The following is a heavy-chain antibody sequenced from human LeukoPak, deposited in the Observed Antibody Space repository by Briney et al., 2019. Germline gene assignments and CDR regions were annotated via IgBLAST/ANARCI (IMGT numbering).Heavy chain of an antibody. Sequence: GGSLRLSCAASGFSFTSYNFHWVRQAPGKGLQWLGFISYDGNIKYEDSVKGRFTISRDNAKNSLYLQMNSLRAEDTAVYYCARRDRGEYSNSYWGQGTLVTVSS. CDR3: ARRDRGEYSNSY. J-gene: IGHJ4*02. D-gene: IGHD6-6*01. CDR2: ISYDGNIK. CDR1: GFSFTSYN. V-gene: IGHV3-30*03.